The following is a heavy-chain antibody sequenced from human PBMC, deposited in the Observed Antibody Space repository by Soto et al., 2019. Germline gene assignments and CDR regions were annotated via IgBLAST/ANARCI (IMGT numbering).Heavy chain of an antibody. J-gene: IGHJ4*02. D-gene: IGHD3-22*01. CDR2: ISYDGSNK. Sequence: GGSLRLSCAASGFTFSSYGMHWVRQAPGKGLEWVAVISYDGSNKYYADSVKGRFTISRDNSKNTLYLQMNSLRAEDTAVYYCAKNTYYYDSSGYYDYWGQGTLVTVSS. CDR1: GFTFSSYG. CDR3: AKNTYYYDSSGYYDY. V-gene: IGHV3-30*18.